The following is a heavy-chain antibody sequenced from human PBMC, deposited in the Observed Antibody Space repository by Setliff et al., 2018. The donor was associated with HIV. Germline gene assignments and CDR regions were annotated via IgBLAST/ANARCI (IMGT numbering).Heavy chain of an antibody. V-gene: IGHV3-49*04. D-gene: IGHD6-19*01. J-gene: IGHJ6*02. Sequence: GGSLRLSCTASGFTFGDYAMTWVRQAPGKGLEWVGFIRSKDYGGTTEYAASVKGRFTIARDDSKSIAYLQMNSLKTEDTAVYYCTRDRYSSGWYGMDVWGQGTTVTVSS. CDR1: GFTFGDYA. CDR3: TRDRYSSGWYGMDV. CDR2: IRSKDYGGTT.